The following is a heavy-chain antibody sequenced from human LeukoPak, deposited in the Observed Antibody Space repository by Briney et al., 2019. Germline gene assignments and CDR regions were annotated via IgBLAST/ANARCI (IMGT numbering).Heavy chain of an antibody. D-gene: IGHD5-24*01. V-gene: IGHV1-46*01. CDR2: INPDGGNT. CDR1: GGTFTNSY. Sequence: ASWRVWCRASGGTFTNSYIHWVRQATGQVLEWMGLINPDGGNTNYAQNFQGRVTLTRDTSTSTVYMELSSLRSEDTAIYYCARIRDGYNDAYDIWGQGTVVTVPS. J-gene: IGHJ3*02. CDR3: ARIRDGYNDAYDI.